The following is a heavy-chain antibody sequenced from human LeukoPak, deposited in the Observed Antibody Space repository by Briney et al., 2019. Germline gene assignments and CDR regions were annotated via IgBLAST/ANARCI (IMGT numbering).Heavy chain of an antibody. Sequence: GGSLRLSCAASGFTFSRYAMNWVRQAPGKGLEFVSVINGDGRTTYYADSVKGRFTISRDNSKNTLYLQMNSLRAEDTAVYYCVGDQVDNVGWLTWGQGTRVTVSS. CDR2: INGDGRTT. V-gene: IGHV3-64D*06. J-gene: IGHJ5*02. CDR3: VGDQVDNVGWLT. CDR1: GFTFSRYA. D-gene: IGHD5-12*01.